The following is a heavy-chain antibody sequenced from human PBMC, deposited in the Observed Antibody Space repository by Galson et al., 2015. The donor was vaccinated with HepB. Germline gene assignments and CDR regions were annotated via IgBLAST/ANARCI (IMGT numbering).Heavy chain of an antibody. CDR3: ARDLKAAAAGYYYYGMDV. D-gene: IGHD6-13*01. Sequence: SLRLSCAASGFTFSSYSMNWVRQAPGKGLEWVSYISSSSSSTIYYADSVKGRFTISRGNAKNSLYLQMNSLRDEDTAVYYCARDLKAAAAGYYYYGMDVWGQGTTVTVSS. V-gene: IGHV3-48*02. CDR1: GFTFSSYS. CDR2: ISSSSSSTI. J-gene: IGHJ6*02.